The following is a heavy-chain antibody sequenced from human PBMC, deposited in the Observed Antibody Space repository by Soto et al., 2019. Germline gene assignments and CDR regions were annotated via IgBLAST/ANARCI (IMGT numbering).Heavy chain of an antibody. Sequence: PSETLSLTCAVSGGSISSGGYSWSWIRQPPGKGLEWIGYIDYSGSTNYNPSLKSRVTISVNTPKNQFSLRLSSVTAADTAVYYCARDNIITPLDYWGQGTLVTVSS. J-gene: IGHJ4*02. CDR1: GGSISSGGYS. V-gene: IGHV4-30-4*08. CDR2: IDYSGST. CDR3: ARDNIITPLDY. D-gene: IGHD3-16*01.